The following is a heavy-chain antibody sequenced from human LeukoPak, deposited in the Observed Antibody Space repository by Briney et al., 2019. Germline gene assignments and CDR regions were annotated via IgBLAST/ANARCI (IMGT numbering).Heavy chain of an antibody. J-gene: IGHJ4*02. Sequence: GGSLRLSCAASGFTFSSYSMNWVRQAPGKGLEWVSSISSSSSYINYADSVKGRFTISRDNAKNSLYLQMNSLRAEDTAVYYCAREPLYYYDSSGTIFDYWGQGTLVTVSS. CDR3: AREPLYYYDSSGTIFDY. CDR2: ISSSSSYI. CDR1: GFTFSSYS. D-gene: IGHD3-22*01. V-gene: IGHV3-21*01.